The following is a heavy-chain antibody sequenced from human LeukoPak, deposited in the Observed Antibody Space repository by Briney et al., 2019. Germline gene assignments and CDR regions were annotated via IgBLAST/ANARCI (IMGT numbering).Heavy chain of an antibody. Sequence: GGSLRLSCAASGFTFSSYAMHWVRQAPGKGLEWVAVISYHGSNKYYADSVKGRFTISRDSSKNTLYLQMNSLRAEDTAVYYCASSTYYYYMDVWGKGTTVTVSS. CDR1: GFTFSSYA. J-gene: IGHJ6*03. CDR2: ISYHGSNK. D-gene: IGHD2-2*01. V-gene: IGHV3-30*04. CDR3: ASSTYYYYMDV.